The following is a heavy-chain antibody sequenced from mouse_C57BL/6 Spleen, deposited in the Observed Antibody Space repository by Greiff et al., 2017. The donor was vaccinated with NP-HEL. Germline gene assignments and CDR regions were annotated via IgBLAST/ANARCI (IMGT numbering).Heavy chain of an antibody. V-gene: IGHV14-4*01. Sequence: VQLKQSGAELVRPGASVKLSCTASGFNIKDDYMHWVKQRPEQGLEWIGWIDPENGDTEYASKFQGKATITADTSSNTAYLQLSSLTSEDTAVYYCTFDGYYGAYWGQGTLVTVSA. D-gene: IGHD2-3*01. J-gene: IGHJ3*01. CDR2: IDPENGDT. CDR1: GFNIKDDY. CDR3: TFDGYYGAY.